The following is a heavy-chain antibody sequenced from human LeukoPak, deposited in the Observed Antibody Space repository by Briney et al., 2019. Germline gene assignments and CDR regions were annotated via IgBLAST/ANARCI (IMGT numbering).Heavy chain of an antibody. V-gene: IGHV3-66*01. D-gene: IGHD6-19*01. CDR1: GFTDSSNY. Sequence: GGSLRLSCAASGFTDSSNYMSWVRQAPGKGLEWVSVIYSGDSTYYADSVKGRFTISRDNSKNTLYLQMNSLRAEDTAVYYCARVAEGWFDPWGQGTLVTVSS. J-gene: IGHJ5*02. CDR2: IYSGDST. CDR3: ARVAEGWFDP.